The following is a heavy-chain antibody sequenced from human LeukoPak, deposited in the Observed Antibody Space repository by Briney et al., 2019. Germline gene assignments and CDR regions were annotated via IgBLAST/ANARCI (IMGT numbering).Heavy chain of an antibody. CDR2: ISANDGNT. V-gene: IGHV1-18*01. CDR1: GYTFTSYG. CDR3: ARESHVTREDY. J-gene: IGHJ4*02. Sequence: ASVKVSCKASGYTFTSYGISWVRQAPGQGLEWMGWISANDGNTDYPQKLQGRVTMTTDISTSTAHMELRSLRSGDTAVYYCARESHVTREDYWGQGTLVTVSS. D-gene: IGHD3-10*01.